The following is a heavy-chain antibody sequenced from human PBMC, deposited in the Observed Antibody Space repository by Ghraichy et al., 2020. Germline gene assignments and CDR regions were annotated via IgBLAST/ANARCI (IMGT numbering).Heavy chain of an antibody. D-gene: IGHD6-6*01. J-gene: IGHJ4*02. CDR3: ARGDYSSSAVSSGFFDY. Sequence: ESLNISCKGSGYTFGSYWIGWVRQMPGKGLEWMGIIYPGDSDTRYSPSFQGQVTVSADKSISTAFLQWSSLEASDTAMYYCARGDYSSSAVSSGFFDYWGQGTLVTVSS. CDR2: IYPGDSDT. V-gene: IGHV5-51*01. CDR1: GYTFGSYW.